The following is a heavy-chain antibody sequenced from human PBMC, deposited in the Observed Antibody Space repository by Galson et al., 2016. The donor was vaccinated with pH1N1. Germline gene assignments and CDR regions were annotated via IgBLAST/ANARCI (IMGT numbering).Heavy chain of an antibody. D-gene: IGHD1-14*01. J-gene: IGHJ3*01. Sequence: SLRLSCAASGFTFSNFNMNWVRQTPGKGLEWVSFIGSRTSTTYSADSVRGRFTIARDNAKNSLYLPMNSLSVEDTAMYYGARDDGTYYRDSRGAFDLWGQGTMVAVSS. CDR1: GFTFSNFN. CDR2: IGSRTSTT. V-gene: IGHV3-48*04. CDR3: ARDDGTYYRDSRGAFDL.